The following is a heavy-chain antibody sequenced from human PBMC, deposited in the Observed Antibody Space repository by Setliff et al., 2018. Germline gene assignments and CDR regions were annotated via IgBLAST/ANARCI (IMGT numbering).Heavy chain of an antibody. CDR3: ARDSGSGFLDY. CDR2: ISAYNGNN. V-gene: IGHV1-18*04. CDR1: GYPFIGYF. D-gene: IGHD3-10*01. J-gene: IGHJ4*02. Sequence: ASVKVSCKASGYPFIGYFIHWVRQAPGQGLEWMGWISAYNGNNIYAQNLQGRVTMTTDTSTSTAYMELRSLRSDDTAVYYCARDSGSGFLDYWGQGTLVTVSS.